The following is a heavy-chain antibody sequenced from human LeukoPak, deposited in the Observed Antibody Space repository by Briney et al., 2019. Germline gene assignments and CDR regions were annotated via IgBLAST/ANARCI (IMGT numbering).Heavy chain of an antibody. CDR2: IYYSGST. V-gene: IGHV4-59*12. D-gene: IGHD3-3*01. J-gene: IGHJ4*02. CDR1: GGSISSYY. Sequence: KPSETLSLTCTVSGGSISSYYWSWIRQLPGMGLEWIGYIYYSGSTNYNPSLKGRVTISVDTSKNQFSLKLSSVTAADTAVYYCARVSTYDFWSGYDYYFDYWGQGTLVTVSS. CDR3: ARVSTYDFWSGYDYYFDY.